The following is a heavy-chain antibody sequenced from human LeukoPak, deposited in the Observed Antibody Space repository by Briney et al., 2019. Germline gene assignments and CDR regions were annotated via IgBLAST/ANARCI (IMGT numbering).Heavy chain of an antibody. Sequence: GGSLRLSCAASGFTFSSYAMHWVRQAPGKGLEWVAVISYDGSNKYYADSVKGRFTISRDNSKNTLYLQMNSLRAEDTAVYYCAKEEWFALFDYWGQGTLVTVSS. CDR1: GFTFSSYA. CDR2: ISYDGSNK. J-gene: IGHJ4*02. CDR3: AKEEWFALFDY. D-gene: IGHD3-10*01. V-gene: IGHV3-30*04.